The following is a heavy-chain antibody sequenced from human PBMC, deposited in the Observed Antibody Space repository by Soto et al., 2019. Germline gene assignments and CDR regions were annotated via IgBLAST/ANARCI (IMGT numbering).Heavy chain of an antibody. J-gene: IGHJ4*02. Sequence: QVQLVQSGAEVKKPGASVKVSCKASGYTFTSYGISWVRQAPGQGLEWMGWISAYNGNTNYAQKLQGRVTMTTDTSTSTAYMELRSLRSDDTAVYYCARGPFGDYYDSSGYYYPFDYWGQGTLVTVSS. CDR3: ARGPFGDYYDSSGYYYPFDY. D-gene: IGHD3-22*01. V-gene: IGHV1-18*01. CDR2: ISAYNGNT. CDR1: GYTFTSYG.